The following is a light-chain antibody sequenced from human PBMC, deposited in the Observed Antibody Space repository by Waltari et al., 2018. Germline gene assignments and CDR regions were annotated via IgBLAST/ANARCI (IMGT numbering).Light chain of an antibody. Sequence: EIVLTKYPGTLSLSPGEKATLSCRPRQSVSRALAWYQQKPGQAHRILIYGTSNRATGIPDRFSGSGSGTDFSLTISSLEPEDVAVYFCQHYVRLPATFGQGTKVEIK. V-gene: IGKV3-20*01. CDR3: QHYVRLPAT. CDR1: QSVSRA. J-gene: IGKJ1*01. CDR2: GTS.